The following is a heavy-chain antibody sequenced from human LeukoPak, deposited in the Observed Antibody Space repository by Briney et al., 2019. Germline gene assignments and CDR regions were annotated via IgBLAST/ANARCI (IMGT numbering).Heavy chain of an antibody. D-gene: IGHD2-21*02. CDR2: ISRTSSYI. CDR3: ATTQDVTFTRGRSFDM. Sequence: PGGSLRLSCEASGFTFSNYTINWVRQPPGKRPEWVSAISRTSSYIYYADSVKGRFVISRDNAKNSLYLQMNSLRVDDTAVYYCATTQDVTFTRGRSFDMWGQGSLVTVSS. J-gene: IGHJ3*02. CDR1: GFTFSNYT. V-gene: IGHV3-21*06.